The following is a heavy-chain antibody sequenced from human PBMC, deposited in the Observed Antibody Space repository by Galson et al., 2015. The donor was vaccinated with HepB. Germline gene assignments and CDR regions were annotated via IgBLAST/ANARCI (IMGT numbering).Heavy chain of an antibody. CDR3: ARGRLVRGIRYFDL. CDR2: ISYSGST. V-gene: IGHV4-59*01. J-gene: IGHJ2*01. CDR1: GDSISAYY. Sequence: LSLTCSVSGDSISAYYWSWIRQPPGKGLEWIAYISYSGSTNYNPSLKSRVTISIDTSKTQFSLNLSSVTAADAAVYYCARGRLVRGIRYFDLWGRGTLVSVSS. D-gene: IGHD3-10*01.